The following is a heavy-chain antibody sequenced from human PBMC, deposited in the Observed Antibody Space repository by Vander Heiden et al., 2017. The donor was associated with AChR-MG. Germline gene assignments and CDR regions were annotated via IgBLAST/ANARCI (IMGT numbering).Heavy chain of an antibody. J-gene: IGHJ2*01. CDR3: ATTSYRSTWYFDL. V-gene: IGHV3-9*01. CDR1: GFTFDDYA. Sequence: EVQLVESGGGLVQPGRSLRLSCAASGFTFDDYAMHWVRQAPGKGLEWVSGISWNSGSIGYADSVKGRFTISRDNAKNSLYLQMNSLRAEDTALYYCATTSYRSTWYFDLWGRGTLGTVSS. CDR2: ISWNSGSI. D-gene: IGHD2-2*01.